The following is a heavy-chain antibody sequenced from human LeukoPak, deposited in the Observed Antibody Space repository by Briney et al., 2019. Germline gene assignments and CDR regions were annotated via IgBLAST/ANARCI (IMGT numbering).Heavy chain of an antibody. Sequence: ASVKVSCKSSGYTFSSYGFSWVRQAPGQGLEWMGWINAYNGNTNYAQNLQGRVTMTTDTSTSTAYMELRSLRSDDTAVYYCARRQGTTLNFDYWGQGTLVTVSS. V-gene: IGHV1-18*01. CDR3: ARRQGTTLNFDY. CDR2: INAYNGNT. D-gene: IGHD1-1*01. J-gene: IGHJ4*02. CDR1: GYTFSSYG.